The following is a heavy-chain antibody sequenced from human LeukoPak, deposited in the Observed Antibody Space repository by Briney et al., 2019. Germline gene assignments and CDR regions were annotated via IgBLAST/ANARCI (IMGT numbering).Heavy chain of an antibody. CDR1: GGSISSYF. CDR3: ASSENKRSISRPDVFDI. D-gene: IGHD6-6*01. V-gene: IGHV4-59*08. CDR2: MSYSGST. J-gene: IGHJ3*02. Sequence: SETLSLTCTVSGGSISSYFWSWMRQPPGKGLEWVGYMSYSGSTVYNPPLKSRVTISVDTSKNHIYLKMNSVTAADTAVYYCASSENKRSISRPDVFDIWGQGTMVTVSS.